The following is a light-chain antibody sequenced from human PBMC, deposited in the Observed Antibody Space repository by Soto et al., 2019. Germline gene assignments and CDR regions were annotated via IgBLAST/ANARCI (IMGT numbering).Light chain of an antibody. CDR2: DAS. CDR1: QSVSSY. J-gene: IGKJ2*01. V-gene: IGKV3-11*01. CDR3: QQRSSWPRGS. Sequence: EIVLTQSPATLSLSPGERATLSCRASQSVSSYLAWYQQKHGQAPRLLIHDASNRATGIPARFSGSGSGTGFTLIISSLEPEDFALYFCQQRSSWPRGSFGQGTKLEIK.